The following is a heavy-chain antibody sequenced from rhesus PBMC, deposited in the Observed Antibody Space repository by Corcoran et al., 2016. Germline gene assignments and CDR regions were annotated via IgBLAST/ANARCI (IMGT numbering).Heavy chain of an antibody. CDR1: GFTFSSYG. CDR3: AKVTIGYYFDY. V-gene: IGHV3S5*01. J-gene: IGHJ4*01. D-gene: IGHD3-16*01. CDR2: ISNGAGST. Sequence: EVQLVESGGGLVQPGGSLRLSCAASGFTFSSYGMSWVRQAPGKGLEWVSYISNGAGSTYYAAAVKGRFPIARDNSKNALSLQMNSLRAEDTAVYYCAKVTIGYYFDYWGQGVLVTVSS.